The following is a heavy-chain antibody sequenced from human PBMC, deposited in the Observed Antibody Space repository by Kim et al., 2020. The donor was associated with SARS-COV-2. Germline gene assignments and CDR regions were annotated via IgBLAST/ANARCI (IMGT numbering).Heavy chain of an antibody. CDR1: GFTFSSYA. Sequence: GGSLRLSCAASGFTFSSYAMSWVRQAPGKGLEWVSAISGSGGSTYYADSVKGRFTISRDNSKNTLYLQMNSLRAEDTAVYYCAKDRTYYYGSGSYYNLFTPWGQGTLVTVSS. V-gene: IGHV3-23*01. CDR3: AKDRTYYYGSGSYYNLFTP. D-gene: IGHD3-10*01. J-gene: IGHJ5*02. CDR2: ISGSGGST.